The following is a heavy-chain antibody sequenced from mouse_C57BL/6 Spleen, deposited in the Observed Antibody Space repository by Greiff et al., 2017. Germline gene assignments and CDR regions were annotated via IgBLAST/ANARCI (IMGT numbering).Heavy chain of an antibody. CDR2: LYPGDGDT. D-gene: IGHD2-5*01. CDR3: ARRYSNWYFDV. V-gene: IGHV1-80*01. Sequence: QVQLKQSGAELVKPGASVKISCKASGYAFSSYWMNWVKQRPGKGLEWIGQLYPGDGDTNYNGKFKGKATLTADKSSSTAYMQLSSLTSEDSAVYFCARRYSNWYFDVWGTGTTVTVSS. J-gene: IGHJ1*03. CDR1: GYAFSSYW.